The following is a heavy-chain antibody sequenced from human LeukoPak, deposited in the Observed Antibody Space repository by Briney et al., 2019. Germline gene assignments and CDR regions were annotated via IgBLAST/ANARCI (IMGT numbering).Heavy chain of an antibody. D-gene: IGHD1-26*01. CDR1: GYTFTSYD. CDR2: MNPNSGNT. V-gene: IGHV1-8*02. J-gene: IGHJ6*02. Sequence: GASAKVSCKASGYTFTSYDINWVRQATGQGLEWMGWMNPNSGNTGYAQKFQGRVTMTRNTSISTAYMELSSQRSEDTAVYYCARFSELAYYYYGMDVWGQGTTVTVSS. CDR3: ARFSELAYYYYGMDV.